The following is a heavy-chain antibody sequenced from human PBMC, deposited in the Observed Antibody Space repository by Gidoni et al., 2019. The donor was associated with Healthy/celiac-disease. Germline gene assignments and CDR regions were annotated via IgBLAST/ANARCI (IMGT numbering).Heavy chain of an antibody. J-gene: IGHJ6*02. Sequence: QVQLVQSGAEVKKPGASVKVSCKASGYTFTSYYMHWVRKAPGQGLEWMGIINPSGGSTSYAQKFQGRVTMTRDTSTSTVYMELSSLRSEDTAVYYCARDQQLAHYYYYGMDVWGQGTTVTVSS. CDR2: INPSGGST. D-gene: IGHD6-6*01. V-gene: IGHV1-46*01. CDR1: GYTFTSYY. CDR3: ARDQQLAHYYYYGMDV.